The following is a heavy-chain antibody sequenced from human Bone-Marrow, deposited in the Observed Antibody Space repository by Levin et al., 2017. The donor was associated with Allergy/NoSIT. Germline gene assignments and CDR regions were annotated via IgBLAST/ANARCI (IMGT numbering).Heavy chain of an antibody. CDR2: IWHDGTQQ. CDR1: GVTVSNNY. D-gene: IGHD3-22*01. CDR3: AREDRSATEGFDP. V-gene: IGHV3-33*08. J-gene: IGHJ5*02. Sequence: RGESLKISCAASGVTVSNNYMAWVRQAPGQGLEWVAVIWHDGTQQHYTNSVKGRFTISRDNSKNMLYLDMNSLGVEDTAVYYCAREDRSATEGFDPRGQGTLVIVSS.